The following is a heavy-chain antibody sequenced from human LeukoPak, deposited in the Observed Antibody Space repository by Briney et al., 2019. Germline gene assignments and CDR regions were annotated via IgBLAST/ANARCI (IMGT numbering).Heavy chain of an antibody. CDR2: INPSGGST. V-gene: IGHV1-46*01. CDR1: GYTFTSYY. Sequence: GASVKVSCKASGYTFTSYYMHWVRQAPGQGLEWMGIINPSGGSTSYAQKFQGRVTMTRDTSTSTVYMELSSLRSEDTAVYYCARDESYYDILTGYYGGYYYYGMDVWGQGTTVTVSS. D-gene: IGHD3-9*01. J-gene: IGHJ6*02. CDR3: ARDESYYDILTGYYGGYYYYGMDV.